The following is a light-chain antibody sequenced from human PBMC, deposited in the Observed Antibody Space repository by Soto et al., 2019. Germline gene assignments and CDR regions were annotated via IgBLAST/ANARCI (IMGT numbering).Light chain of an antibody. Sequence: EIALTQSPATLSLSPGERATLSCGANQSVGSSDLAWYQQRPGLAPRLLIYDASRRAVGIPDRFSGSVSGTDFTLTISRVEPEDFAVYYCQQYGRSLLTFGQGTRLDMK. CDR3: QQYGRSLLT. CDR1: QSVGSSD. V-gene: IGKV3D-20*01. J-gene: IGKJ5*01. CDR2: DAS.